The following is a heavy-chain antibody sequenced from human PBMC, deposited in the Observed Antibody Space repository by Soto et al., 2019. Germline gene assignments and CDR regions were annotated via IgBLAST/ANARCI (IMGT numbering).Heavy chain of an antibody. CDR2: IYHSGST. V-gene: IGHV4-4*02. D-gene: IGHD1-7*01. CDR3: ARGALELLNYYYYYMDV. Sequence: QVQLQESGPGLVKPSGTLSLTCAVSSGSISSSNWWSWVRQPPGKGLEWIGEIYHSGSTNYNPSRKSRVTISVDKSKNQFSLKLSSVTAADTAVYYCARGALELLNYYYYYMDVWGKGTTVTVSS. J-gene: IGHJ6*03. CDR1: SGSISSSNW.